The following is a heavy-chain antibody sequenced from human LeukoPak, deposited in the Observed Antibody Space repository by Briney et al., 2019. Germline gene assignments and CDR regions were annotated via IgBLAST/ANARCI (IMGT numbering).Heavy chain of an antibody. CDR3: ARHRLYDYVWGSYRYGFDY. Sequence: ASVKVSCKASGYTFTGYYMHWVRQAPGQGLEWMGWINPNSGGTNYAQKFQGRVTMTRDTSKNQFSLKLSSVTAADTAVYYCARHRLYDYVWGSYRYGFDYWGQGTLVTVSS. CDR2: INPNSGGT. J-gene: IGHJ4*02. CDR1: GYTFTGYY. D-gene: IGHD3-16*02. V-gene: IGHV1-2*02.